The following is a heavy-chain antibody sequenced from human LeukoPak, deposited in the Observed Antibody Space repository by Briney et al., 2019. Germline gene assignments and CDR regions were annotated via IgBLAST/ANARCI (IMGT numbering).Heavy chain of an antibody. CDR3: ARTVAGSGLDYFHY. CDR1: GFTVSSNY. CDR2: IYWWGSA. V-gene: IGHV3-53*01. D-gene: IGHD6-19*01. Sequence: GGSLRLSCAASGFTVSSNYLSWVRQAPGEGLGGGSVIYWWGSAYYADSLEGRLTISLESSKHTLYLQINTPAAEDTAVHYCARTVAGSGLDYFHYWGQATLVTVSS. J-gene: IGHJ4*02.